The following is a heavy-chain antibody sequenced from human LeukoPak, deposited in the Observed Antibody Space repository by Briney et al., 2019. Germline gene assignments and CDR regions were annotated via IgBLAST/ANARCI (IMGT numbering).Heavy chain of an antibody. D-gene: IGHD2-2*01. CDR2: IYYGGST. Sequence: PSETLSLTCTVSGGSISSYYWSWIRQPPGKGLEWIGYIYYGGSTNYNPSLKSRVTISVDTSKNQFSLKLSSVTAADTAVYYCARPKDSTMVIGAFDIWGQGTMVTVSS. J-gene: IGHJ3*02. CDR1: GGSISSYY. V-gene: IGHV4-59*08. CDR3: ARPKDSTMVIGAFDI.